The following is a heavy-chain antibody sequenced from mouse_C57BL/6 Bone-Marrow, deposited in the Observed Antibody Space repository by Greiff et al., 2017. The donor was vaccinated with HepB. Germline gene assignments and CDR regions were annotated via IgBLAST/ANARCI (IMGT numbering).Heavy chain of an antibody. Sequence: EVQVVESGGGLVQPGGSLKLSCAASGFTFSDYYMYWVRQTPEKRLEWVAYISNGGGSTYYPETVKGRFTISRDNAKNTLYLQRSRLKSEDTAMYYCARGSYRGYYAMDYWGQGTSVTVSS. D-gene: IGHD2-12*01. CDR1: GFTFSDYY. V-gene: IGHV5-12*01. CDR2: ISNGGGST. CDR3: ARGSYRGYYAMDY. J-gene: IGHJ4*01.